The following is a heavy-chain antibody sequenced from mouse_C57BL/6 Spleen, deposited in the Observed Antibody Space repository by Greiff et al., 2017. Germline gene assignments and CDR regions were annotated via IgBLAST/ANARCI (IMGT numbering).Heavy chain of an antibody. CDR3: AREGYGNGMDY. CDR2: IHPNSGST. D-gene: IGHD1-1*01. Sequence: QVHVKQPGAELVKPGASVKLSCKASGYTFTSYWMHWVKQRPGQGLEWIGMIHPNSGSTNYNEKFKSKATLTVDKSSSTAYMQLSSLTSEDSAVYYCAREGYGNGMDYWGQGTSVTVSS. CDR1: GYTFTSYW. V-gene: IGHV1-64*01. J-gene: IGHJ4*01.